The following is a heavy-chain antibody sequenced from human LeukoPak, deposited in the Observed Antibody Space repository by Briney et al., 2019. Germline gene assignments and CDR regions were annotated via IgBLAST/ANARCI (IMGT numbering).Heavy chain of an antibody. J-gene: IGHJ4*02. D-gene: IGHD1-26*01. CDR1: GFTFSSHW. CDR2: INIDGSSI. Sequence: GGSLRLSRAASGFTFSSHWMHWVRQVPGKGLVWVSRINIDGSSISYADAVKGRFIISRDNAKNTLYLQMNSLRAEDTAVYYCARSWDVDYWGQGTLVTVSS. V-gene: IGHV3-74*01. CDR3: ARSWDVDY.